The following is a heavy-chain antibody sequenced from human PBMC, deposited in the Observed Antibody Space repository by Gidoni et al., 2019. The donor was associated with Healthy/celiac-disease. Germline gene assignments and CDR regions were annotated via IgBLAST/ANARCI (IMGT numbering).Heavy chain of an antibody. CDR3: ARVGGHYYGSGSYYDYFDY. Sequence: QVQLVQSGAAVKTPGASVKVSGKASGYPFTGYYMHWVRPAPGQGLEWMGWINPNSGGTNYAQKLQGWVTMTRDTSISTAYMELSRLRSDDTAVYYCARVGGHYYGSGSYYDYFDYWGQGTLVTVSS. J-gene: IGHJ4*02. V-gene: IGHV1-2*04. CDR2: INPNSGGT. CDR1: GYPFTGYY. D-gene: IGHD3-10*01.